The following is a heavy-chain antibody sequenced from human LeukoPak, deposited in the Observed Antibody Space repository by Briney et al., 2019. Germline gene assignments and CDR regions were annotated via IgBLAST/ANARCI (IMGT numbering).Heavy chain of an antibody. V-gene: IGHV1-46*03. CDR1: GYTFTNYY. D-gene: IGHD3-3*01. J-gene: IGHJ3*02. CDR2: INPSGGST. Sequence: ASVKVSCKASGYTFTNYYMHWVRQAPGQGPEWMGAINPSGGSTSYPQKFQGRVTMTRDTSTSTVYMELGSLRSEDTAVYYCALKGFWGGRNAYDIWGQGTMVTVSS. CDR3: ALKGFWGGRNAYDI.